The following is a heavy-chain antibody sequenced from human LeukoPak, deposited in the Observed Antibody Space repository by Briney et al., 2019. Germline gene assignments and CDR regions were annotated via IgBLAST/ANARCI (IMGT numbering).Heavy chain of an antibody. CDR1: GYTFTSYG. Sequence: ASVKVSCKASGYTFTSYGISWVRQAPGQGLEWMGWISAYNGNTNYAQKLQGRVTMTTDTSTSTAYMELRSLRSDDTAAYYCARVTIVVVPAAPTYYFDYWGQGTLVTVSS. CDR2: ISAYNGNT. CDR3: ARVTIVVVPAAPTYYFDY. V-gene: IGHV1-18*01. D-gene: IGHD2-2*01. J-gene: IGHJ4*02.